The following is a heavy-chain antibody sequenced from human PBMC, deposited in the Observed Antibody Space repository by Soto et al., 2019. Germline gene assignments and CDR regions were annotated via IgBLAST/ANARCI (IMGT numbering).Heavy chain of an antibody. CDR3: AKAVVPAAIVWFDP. V-gene: IGHV3-23*01. CDR2: ISGSGGST. CDR1: GFTFRSYA. J-gene: IGHJ5*02. D-gene: IGHD2-2*02. Sequence: GGSLRLSCVASGFTFRSYAMSWVRQAPGKGLEWVSAISGSGGSTYYADSVKGRFTISRDNSKNTLYLQMNSLRAEDTAVYYCAKAVVPAAIVWFDPWGQGTLVTVSS.